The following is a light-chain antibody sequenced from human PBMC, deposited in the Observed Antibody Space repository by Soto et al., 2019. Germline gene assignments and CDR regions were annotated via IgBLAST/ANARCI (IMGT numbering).Light chain of an antibody. V-gene: IGKV3-20*01. J-gene: IGKJ1*01. CDR3: QQYGSSPTWT. Sequence: DSVLTQSPGTLSLSPGERATLSCRASQSVSSNYLAWYQQKPGQAPRLLIYGASTRATGFPDRFSGSGSGTDFTLTISRLGPEDAAVYYCQQYGSSPTWTFGQGTKVEIK. CDR1: QSVSSNY. CDR2: GAS.